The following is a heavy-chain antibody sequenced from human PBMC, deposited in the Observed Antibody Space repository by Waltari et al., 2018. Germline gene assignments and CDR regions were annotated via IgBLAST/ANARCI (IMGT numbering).Heavy chain of an antibody. V-gene: IGHV5-51*01. Sequence: EVQVVQSAAEVKKPGESLRISCRGSGYRFTSSWIGWVRQLPGKGLDWMAIMYPGDSDIRYSPSFQGQVTISADNAITTAYLQWDSLKASDTAMYYCGRISGIVGGTVENWGQGTLITVSS. J-gene: IGHJ4*01. CDR3: GRISGIVGGTVEN. CDR1: GYRFTSSW. D-gene: IGHD1-26*01. CDR2: MYPGDSDI.